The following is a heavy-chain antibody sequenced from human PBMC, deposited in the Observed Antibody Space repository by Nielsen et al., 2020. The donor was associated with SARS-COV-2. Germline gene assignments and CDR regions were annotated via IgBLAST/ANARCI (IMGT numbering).Heavy chain of an antibody. D-gene: IGHD3-22*01. CDR3: ARGSYDSSGPYYFDY. Sequence: SETLSLTCTVSGGSISSYYWSWIRQPPGKGLEWIGYIYYSGSTNYNPSLKSRVTISVDTSKNQFSLKLSSVTAADTAVYYCARGSYDSSGPYYFDYWGQGTLVTVSS. J-gene: IGHJ4*02. V-gene: IGHV4-59*01. CDR1: GGSISSYY. CDR2: IYYSGST.